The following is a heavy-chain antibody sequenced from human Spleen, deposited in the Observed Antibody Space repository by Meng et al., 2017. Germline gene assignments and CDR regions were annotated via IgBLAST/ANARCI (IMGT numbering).Heavy chain of an antibody. CDR2: IYYSGST. J-gene: IGHJ4*02. CDR1: GGSVSSGSYY. CDR3: ARNDFWSGYFDY. D-gene: IGHD3-3*01. Sequence: GPLQVSGPGRVRPSETLSLTCTVSGGSVSSGSYYWSWIRQPPGKGLEWIGYIYYSGSTNYNPSLKSRVTISVDTSKNQFSLKLSSVTAADTAVYYCARNDFWSGYFDYWGQGTLVTVSS. V-gene: IGHV4-61*01.